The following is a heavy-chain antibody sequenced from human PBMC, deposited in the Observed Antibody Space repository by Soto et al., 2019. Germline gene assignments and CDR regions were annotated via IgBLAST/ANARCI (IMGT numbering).Heavy chain of an antibody. CDR2: VNGSGGNT. CDR1: GFTFSAYA. D-gene: IGHD3-22*01. Sequence: RGYLRLSYVASGFTFSAYAMTWVRQAPGKGLEWVSVVNGSGGNTYYADSVKGRFTISRDNSKNTLYLQMNSLRGEDTAVYYCAKRGTYYYDSSGYYYEGWGQGT. V-gene: IGHV3-23*01. CDR3: AKRGTYYYDSSGYYYEG. J-gene: IGHJ4*02.